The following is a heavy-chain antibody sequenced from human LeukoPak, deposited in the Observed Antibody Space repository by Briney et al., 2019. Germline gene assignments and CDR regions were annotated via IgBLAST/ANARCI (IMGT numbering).Heavy chain of an antibody. V-gene: IGHV4-30-2*03. J-gene: IGHJ4*02. CDR1: GGSISSGGYS. Sequence: SQTLSLTCAVSGGSISSGGYSWGWIRQPPEMGLEWIGGIYYSGNTYYNPSLKSRVTMSVDTSKNQFSLKLSSVTAADTAVYYCARHRSGGYTYGVLDYWGQGTLVTVSS. CDR3: ARHRSGGYTYGVLDY. D-gene: IGHD5-18*01. CDR2: IYYSGNT.